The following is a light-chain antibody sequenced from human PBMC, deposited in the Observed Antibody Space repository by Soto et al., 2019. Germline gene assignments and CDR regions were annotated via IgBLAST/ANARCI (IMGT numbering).Light chain of an antibody. CDR3: SSYTGSSPYV. CDR1: SSDVGGYNY. Sequence: QSALTQPASVSGSPGQSITISCTGTSSDVGGYNYVSWYQQHPGKAPKLMIYDVRNRPSGVSNRFSGSKSGNTASLTISGLQAEDEADYYCSSYTGSSPYVFGTGTKVTVL. V-gene: IGLV2-14*01. CDR2: DVR. J-gene: IGLJ1*01.